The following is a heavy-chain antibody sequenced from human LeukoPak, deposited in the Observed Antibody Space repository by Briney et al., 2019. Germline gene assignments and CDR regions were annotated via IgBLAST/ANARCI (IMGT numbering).Heavy chain of an antibody. V-gene: IGHV1-18*01. J-gene: IGHJ5*02. D-gene: IGHD3-16*02. CDR2: ISAYNGNT. Sequence: ASVKVSCKASGYTFTSYGISWVRQAPGQGLEWMGWISAYNGNTNYAQKLQGRVTMTTDTSTSTAFMELRSLRSDDTAVYYCARVKPAKRLRLGELSSPFDPWGQGTLVTVSS. CDR1: GYTFTSYG. CDR3: ARVKPAKRLRLGELSSPFDP.